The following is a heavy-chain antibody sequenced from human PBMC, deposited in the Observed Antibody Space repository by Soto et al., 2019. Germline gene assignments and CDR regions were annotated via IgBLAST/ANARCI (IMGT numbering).Heavy chain of an antibody. CDR2: ISGSGGST. J-gene: IGHJ4*02. CDR3: AKDQGSSWYEIDY. Sequence: EVQLLESGEGLVQPGGYLRLSCAASGVTFSNYAVTWVRKAAGKGLEWVSTISGSGGSTYYADSVKGRFTISRDNSKNTPYLQMNSLRAEDTAVYYCAKDQGSSWYEIDYWGQGTLVTVSS. CDR1: GVTFSNYA. D-gene: IGHD6-13*01. V-gene: IGHV3-23*01.